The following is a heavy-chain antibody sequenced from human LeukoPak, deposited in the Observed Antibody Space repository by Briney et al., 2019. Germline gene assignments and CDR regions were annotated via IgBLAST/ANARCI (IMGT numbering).Heavy chain of an antibody. CDR3: ARGSRAVRWYFDL. CDR2: IGTAADT. V-gene: IGHV3-13*01. J-gene: IGHJ2*01. D-gene: IGHD6-19*01. Sequence: GGSLRLSCAASGFTFSSYDMHWVRQARGEGLEWVSAIGTAADTYYSGSVKGRFTISRDNAKDSSYLQMNNLKAEDTAVYYCARGSRAVRWYFDLWGRGTLVTVSS. CDR1: GFTFSSYD.